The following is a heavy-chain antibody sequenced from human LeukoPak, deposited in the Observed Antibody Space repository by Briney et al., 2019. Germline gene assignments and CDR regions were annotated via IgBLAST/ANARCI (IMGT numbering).Heavy chain of an antibody. J-gene: IGHJ6*03. CDR3: ARFVVPAANYYYYYMDV. CDR2: ISAYNGNT. CDR1: GYTFTSYG. Sequence: ASVKVSCKASGYTFTSYGISWVRQAPGQGLEWMGWISAYNGNTNYAQKLQGRVTMTTDTSTSTAYMELRSLRSDDTAVYYCARFVVPAANYYYYYMDVWGKGTTVTVSS. D-gene: IGHD2-2*01. V-gene: IGHV1-18*01.